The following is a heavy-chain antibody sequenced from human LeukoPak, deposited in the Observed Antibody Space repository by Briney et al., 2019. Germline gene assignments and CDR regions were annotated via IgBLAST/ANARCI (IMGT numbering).Heavy chain of an antibody. D-gene: IGHD4-17*01. J-gene: IGHJ4*02. Sequence: GGSLRLSCAASGFTFPAYAMSWVRQAPGKGLEWVSAISGSGGSTYYADSVKGRFTISRDNSKNTLYLQMNSLRAEDTAVYYCAKDQHDYGESDYWGQGTLVTVSS. V-gene: IGHV3-23*01. CDR1: GFTFPAYA. CDR3: AKDQHDYGESDY. CDR2: ISGSGGST.